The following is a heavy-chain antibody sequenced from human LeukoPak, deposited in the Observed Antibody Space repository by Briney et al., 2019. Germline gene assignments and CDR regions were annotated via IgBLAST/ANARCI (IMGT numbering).Heavy chain of an antibody. V-gene: IGHV5-10-1*01. CDR1: GYSFTTYW. CDR3: ARQDVASTGTTYYYAMDV. Sequence: GESLKISCKGSGYSFTTYWISWVRQMPGKGLEWMGTIDPSDSDTNYSPSFQGHVTISVDKSISTAYLQWSLKASDTAMYYCARQDVASTGTTYYYAMDVWGQGTTVTLSS. D-gene: IGHD1/OR15-1a*01. CDR2: IDPSDSDT. J-gene: IGHJ6*02.